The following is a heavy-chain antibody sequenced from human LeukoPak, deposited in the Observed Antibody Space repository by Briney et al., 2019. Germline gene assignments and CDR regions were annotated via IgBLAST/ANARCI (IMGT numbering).Heavy chain of an antibody. CDR2: ITSSSSYI. Sequence: GGSLRLSCAASGFTFSSYNMNWVRQAPGKGLEWVSSITSSSSYIYYADSVKGRFTISRDNAKNSLFLQMNSLRAEDTAVCYCARGRRDGYNLLDAFDIWGQGTVVTVSS. CDR3: ARGRRDGYNLLDAFDI. J-gene: IGHJ3*02. V-gene: IGHV3-21*01. D-gene: IGHD5-24*01. CDR1: GFTFSSYN.